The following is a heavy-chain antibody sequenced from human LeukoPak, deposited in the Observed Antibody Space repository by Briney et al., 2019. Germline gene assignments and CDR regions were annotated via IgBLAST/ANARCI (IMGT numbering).Heavy chain of an antibody. V-gene: IGHV4-4*07. CDR2: ISTTGST. Sequence: SETLSLTCTVSGDSISNFYWTWIRQPAGKGLEWIGRISTTGSTNYNPSLKSRVTMSVDTSKNQFSLKLSSVTAADTAVYYCARDRVIGNWFDPWGQGTLVTVSS. J-gene: IGHJ5*02. CDR3: ARDRVIGNWFDP. D-gene: IGHD3-16*02. CDR1: GDSISNFY.